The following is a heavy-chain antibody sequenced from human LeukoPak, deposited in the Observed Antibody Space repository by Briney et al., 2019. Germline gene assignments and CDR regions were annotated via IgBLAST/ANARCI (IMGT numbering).Heavy chain of an antibody. CDR1: GFTFITND. J-gene: IGHJ4*02. CDR2: LYSDGNT. CDR3: ARGVEPLAANTLAY. V-gene: IGHV3-53*01. Sequence: GGSLRLSCAASGFTFITNDMTWVRQAPGKGVEWVSVLYSDGNTKYTDSVQGRFTISRDNSKNTLYLEMNSLSPDDTAVYYCARGVEPLAANTLAYWGQGTLVTVSS. D-gene: IGHD1-14*01.